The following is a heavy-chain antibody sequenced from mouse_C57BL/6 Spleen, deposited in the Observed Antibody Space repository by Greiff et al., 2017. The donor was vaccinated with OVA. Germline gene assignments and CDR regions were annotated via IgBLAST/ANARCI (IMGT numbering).Heavy chain of an antibody. CDR2: IYPRSGNT. CDR3: ARYYYGSSYDYVDY. D-gene: IGHD1-1*01. CDR1: GYTFTSYG. Sequence: VQLQQSGAELARPGASVKLSCKASGYTFTSYGISWVKQRTGQGLAWIGEIYPRSGNTSYNEKFKGKATLTADKSSSTAYMELRSLTSEDSAVYFCARYYYGSSYDYVDYWGQGTTLTVSS. V-gene: IGHV1-81*01. J-gene: IGHJ2*01.